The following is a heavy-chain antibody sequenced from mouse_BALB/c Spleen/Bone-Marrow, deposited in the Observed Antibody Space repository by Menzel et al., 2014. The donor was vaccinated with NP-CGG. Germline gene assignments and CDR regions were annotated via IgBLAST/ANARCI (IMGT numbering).Heavy chain of an antibody. J-gene: IGHJ3*01. CDR1: GFDFSRYW. CDR2: INPDSSTI. Sequence: EVKLQESGGGLVQPGGSLKLPCAASGFDFSRYWMTWVRQAPGKGLEWIGEINPDSSTINYTPSLKDKFIISRDNAKNTLYLQMRKVRSEDTALYYCAKNYYYSYVAYWGQGTLVTVSA. CDR3: AKNYYYSYVAY. D-gene: IGHD1-2*01. V-gene: IGHV4-1*02.